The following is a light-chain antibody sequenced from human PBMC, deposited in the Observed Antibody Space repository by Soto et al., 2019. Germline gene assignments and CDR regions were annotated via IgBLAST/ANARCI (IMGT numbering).Light chain of an antibody. V-gene: IGKV3-20*01. CDR3: QQYGTAPYT. CDR2: GTS. J-gene: IGKJ2*01. Sequence: ETVVTQSPGTLSLSPGEGATLSCRASQSVDSRYLAWYQQKPGQAPRLLIHGTSNRASGIPDRFSGSGSGTDFPLTLSRLEPEDFAVYYCQQYGTAPYTFGQGTTLEFK. CDR1: QSVDSRY.